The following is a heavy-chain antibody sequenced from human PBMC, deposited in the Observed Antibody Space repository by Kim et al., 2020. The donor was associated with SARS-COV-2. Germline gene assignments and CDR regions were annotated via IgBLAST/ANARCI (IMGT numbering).Heavy chain of an antibody. D-gene: IGHD3-10*01. Sequence: SETLSLTCAVYGGSFSGYYWSWIRQPPGKGLEWIGEINHSGSTNYNPSLKSRVTISVDTSKNQFSLKLSSVTAADTAVYYCARGLTSRRYFDLWGRGTLVTVSS. V-gene: IGHV4-34*01. CDR3: ARGLTSRRYFDL. J-gene: IGHJ2*01. CDR1: GGSFSGYY. CDR2: INHSGST.